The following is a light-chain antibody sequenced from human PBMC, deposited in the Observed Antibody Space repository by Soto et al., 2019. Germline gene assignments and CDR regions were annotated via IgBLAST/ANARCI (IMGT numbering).Light chain of an antibody. Sequence: DIVLTQSPATLSLSPGERATISCRTNQSVSSCLAWYQQKPGQAPRLLIYDASNRAPGLPARFRGRGSGPALTLPTSSMQPDDFVASYCQHYNSYAEAFGQGTKVDIK. V-gene: IGKV3-11*01. J-gene: IGKJ1*01. CDR2: DAS. CDR1: QSVSSC. CDR3: QHYNSYAEA.